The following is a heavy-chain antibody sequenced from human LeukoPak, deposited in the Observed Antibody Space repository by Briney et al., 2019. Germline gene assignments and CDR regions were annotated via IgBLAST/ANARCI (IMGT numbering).Heavy chain of an antibody. Sequence: GGSLTLSCAASGFTFSSYAMNWVRQAPGKGLEWVSSISTSSSYIYYADSVKGRFTISRDNAKNSLYLQMNSLRAEDTAVYYCARGYDFGSGSFFDYWGQGTLVTVSS. J-gene: IGHJ4*02. CDR2: ISTSSSYI. CDR1: GFTFSSYA. D-gene: IGHD3-10*01. V-gene: IGHV3-21*01. CDR3: ARGYDFGSGSFFDY.